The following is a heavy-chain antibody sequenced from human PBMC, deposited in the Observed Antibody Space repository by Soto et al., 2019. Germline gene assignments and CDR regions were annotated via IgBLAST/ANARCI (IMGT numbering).Heavy chain of an antibody. CDR2: ISGSSSYI. J-gene: IGHJ5*01. Sequence: EVQLVESGGGLVKPGGSLRLSCVASGFTFSSYSMSWVRQAPGKGLEWISSISGSSSYIYYADSVKGRFTLSRDNDKQSVTLQMNRVSDDDTALYYCASAIDCYFGPYNWFDNWGSGTLVTVSS. V-gene: IGHV3-21*01. D-gene: IGHD2-21*01. CDR1: GFTFSSYS. CDR3: ASAIDCYFGPYNWFDN.